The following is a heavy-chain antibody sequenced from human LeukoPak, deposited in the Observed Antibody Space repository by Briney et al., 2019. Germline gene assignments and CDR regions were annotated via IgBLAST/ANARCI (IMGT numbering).Heavy chain of an antibody. J-gene: IGHJ6*03. Sequence: PGRSLRLSCAASGFTFSSYTMNWVRQAPGKGLEWVSIISSGSSYIHYADSVKGRFTITRDNAKNSLYLQMNSLRAEDTAVYYCAKDVVPAARRPYYMDVWGKGTTVTISS. CDR2: ISSGSSYI. CDR3: AKDVVPAARRPYYMDV. CDR1: GFTFSSYT. D-gene: IGHD2-2*01. V-gene: IGHV3-21*01.